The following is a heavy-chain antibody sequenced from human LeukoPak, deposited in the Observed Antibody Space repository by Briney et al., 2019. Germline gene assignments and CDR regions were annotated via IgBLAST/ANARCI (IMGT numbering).Heavy chain of an antibody. D-gene: IGHD2-15*01. V-gene: IGHV4-38-2*01. CDR2: IYHSGST. CDR1: GYSISSGYY. CDR3: AKSGNTWFDP. Sequence: PPETLSLTCAVSGYSISSGYYWGWIRPPPGKGLEWIGSIYHSGSTYYNPSLKSRVTISVDTSENQFSLKLSSVTAADTAVYYCAKSGNTWFDPWGQGTLVTVSS. J-gene: IGHJ5*02.